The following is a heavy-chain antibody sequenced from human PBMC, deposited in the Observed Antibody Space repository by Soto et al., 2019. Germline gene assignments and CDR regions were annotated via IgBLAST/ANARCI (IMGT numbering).Heavy chain of an antibody. D-gene: IGHD2-21*02. V-gene: IGHV3-30-3*01. CDR1: GFTFNTYA. Sequence: QVQLVESGGGVVQPGKSLRLSCAASGFTFNTYAMHWVRQAPGKGLEWVALMSYNGGKIDYADSVKGRFTISRDNSKNTLYLQMESLGPDDTAVYYCAAGAGGISDSSRVLYYGMNVWGQGTTVTVS. J-gene: IGHJ6*02. CDR3: AAGAGGISDSSRVLYYGMNV. CDR2: MSYNGGKI.